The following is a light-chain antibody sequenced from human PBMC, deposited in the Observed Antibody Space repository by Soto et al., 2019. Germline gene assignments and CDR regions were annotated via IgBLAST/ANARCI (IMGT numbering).Light chain of an antibody. CDR2: KAS. Sequence: DIQMTQSPSTLSASVGDRVTITCRASQSISSGLAWYQQKPGKAPKLLIYKASSLESGVPSRFSGSGSGTEFTLTISSLQPDDFATYYCQQYNSYSPLTFGPGTKVDIK. V-gene: IGKV1-5*03. J-gene: IGKJ3*01. CDR3: QQYNSYSPLT. CDR1: QSISSG.